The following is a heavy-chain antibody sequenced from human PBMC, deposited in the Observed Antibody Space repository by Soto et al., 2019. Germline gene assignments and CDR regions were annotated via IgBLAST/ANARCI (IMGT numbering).Heavy chain of an antibody. CDR3: AKANEGSKAVDLNFDY. V-gene: IGHV3-23*01. D-gene: IGHD6-19*01. J-gene: IGHJ4*02. CDR1: GFTFSSYA. Sequence: EVQLLESGGGLVQPGGSLRLSCAASGFTFSSYAMSWVRQAPGTGLEWVAAISGSGGSTYYADSVKGRFPISRDNARNTLYLQMNGLRAEDTTVYYCAKANEGSKAVDLNFDYWGQGALVTVS. CDR2: ISGSGGST.